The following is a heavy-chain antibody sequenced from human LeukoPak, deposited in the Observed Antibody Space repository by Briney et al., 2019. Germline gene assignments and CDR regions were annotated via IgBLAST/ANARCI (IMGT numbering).Heavy chain of an antibody. J-gene: IGHJ4*02. CDR2: IYYSGST. D-gene: IGHD3-10*01. CDR3: ARGHYGSGSYYLYYFDY. Sequence: PSQTLSLTCTVSGGSISSGDYYWSWIRQPPGKGLEWIGYIYYSGSTYYNPSLKSRVTISVDTSKNQFSLKLSSVTAADTAVYYCARGHYGSGSYYLYYFDYWGQGTLVTVSS. CDR1: GGSISSGDYY. V-gene: IGHV4-30-4*01.